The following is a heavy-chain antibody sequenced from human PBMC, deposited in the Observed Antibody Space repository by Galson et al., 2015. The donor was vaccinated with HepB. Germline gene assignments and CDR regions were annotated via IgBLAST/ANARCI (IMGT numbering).Heavy chain of an antibody. J-gene: IGHJ6*03. V-gene: IGHV1-46*01. CDR1: GYTFTSYY. Sequence: SVKVSCKASGYTFTSYYMHWVRQAPGQGLEWMGIINPSGGSTSYAQKFQGRVTMTRDTSTSTVYMELSSLRSEDTAVYYCARENTFGVVTDADYYYYYMDVWGKGTTVTVSS. D-gene: IGHD3-3*01. CDR3: ARENTFGVVTDADYYYYYMDV. CDR2: INPSGGST.